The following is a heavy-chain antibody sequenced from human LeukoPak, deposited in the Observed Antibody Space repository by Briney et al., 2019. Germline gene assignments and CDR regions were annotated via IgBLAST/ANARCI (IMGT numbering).Heavy chain of an antibody. J-gene: IGHJ4*02. CDR1: GYTFTTYA. D-gene: IGHD3-10*01. CDR2: INAANGNT. Sequence: GASVKVSCKASGYTFTTYAMHWVRQAPGQRLEWMGWINAANGNTKYSQEFQGRVTITRDTSASTSYMELSSLRFEDMAVYYCARRGGAGRLDYWGQGTLVTVSS. V-gene: IGHV1-3*03. CDR3: ARRGGAGRLDY.